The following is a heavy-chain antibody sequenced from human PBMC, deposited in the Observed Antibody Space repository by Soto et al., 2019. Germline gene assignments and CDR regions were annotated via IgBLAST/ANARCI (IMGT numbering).Heavy chain of an antibody. D-gene: IGHD3-16*02. V-gene: IGHV3-9*01. CDR3: AEDSHSDLIAVGGDY. Sequence: EVQLVESGGGLVQPGRSLRLSCAASGFTFDDYAMHWVRLAPGKGLEWVSGISWNSGTIGYADSVKGRFTISRDSAKNSRYLRMKSLRAEDTALYYCAEDSHSDLIAVGGDYWGQGTLVTVSS. CDR2: ISWNSGTI. CDR1: GFTFDDYA. J-gene: IGHJ4*02.